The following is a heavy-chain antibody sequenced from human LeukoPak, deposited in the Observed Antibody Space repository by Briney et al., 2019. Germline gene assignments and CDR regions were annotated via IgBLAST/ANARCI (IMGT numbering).Heavy chain of an antibody. Sequence: ASVKVSCKASGYTFTSYYMHWVRQAPGQGLEWMGIINPSGGSTSYAQKFQGRVTMTRDTSTSTVYMELSSLRSEDTAVYYCARIGGWYGLQYYFDYWGQGTLVTVSS. J-gene: IGHJ4*02. CDR1: GYTFTSYY. D-gene: IGHD6-19*01. CDR3: ARIGGWYGLQYYFDY. V-gene: IGHV1-46*01. CDR2: INPSGGST.